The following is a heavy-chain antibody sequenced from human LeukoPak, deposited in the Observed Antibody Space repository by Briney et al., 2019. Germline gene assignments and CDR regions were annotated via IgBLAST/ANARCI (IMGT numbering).Heavy chain of an antibody. J-gene: IGHJ6*03. CDR3: ARDHPPAAAPGYYMDV. CDR1: GGSISSHF. Sequence: PSGTLSLTCTVSGGSISSHFWSWIRQPPGKGLEWIGYIHNSGITNYNSSLKSRVTMSVDTSKNQFSLMLRSVTAADTAVYYCARDHPPAAAPGYYMDVWGKGTTVTVSS. D-gene: IGHD6-13*01. CDR2: IHNSGIT. V-gene: IGHV4-59*11.